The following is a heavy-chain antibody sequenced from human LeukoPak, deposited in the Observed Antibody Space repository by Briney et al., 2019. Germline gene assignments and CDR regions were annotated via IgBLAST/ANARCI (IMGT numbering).Heavy chain of an antibody. CDR1: GYTFINYD. V-gene: IGHV1-8*01. CDR3: ARGPRDYDESIRYNWFDP. CDR2: MNPKRGST. D-gene: IGHD4-17*01. Sequence: ASVKVSCKASGYTFINYDINWVRQATGQGREWMGWMNPKRGSTGYAQKFQGRVTMTRDTSISTAYMELSSLRSEDTAVYYCARGPRDYDESIRYNWFDPWGQGTLVTVSS. J-gene: IGHJ5*02.